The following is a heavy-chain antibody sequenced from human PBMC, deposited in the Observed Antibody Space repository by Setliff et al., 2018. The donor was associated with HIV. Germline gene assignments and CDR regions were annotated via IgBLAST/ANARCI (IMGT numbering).Heavy chain of an antibody. V-gene: IGHV4-34*01. Sequence: PSETLSLTCAVYGGSLSSSYWTWIRQAPGKGLEWIGEINHSGTANYNPSLKSRVTMSLDRSKRQFSLKLTSLTAADTAVYYCARDRPYSGYPDWGQGTLVTVSS. CDR2: INHSGTA. J-gene: IGHJ4*02. D-gene: IGHD5-12*01. CDR1: GGSLSSSY. CDR3: ARDRPYSGYPD.